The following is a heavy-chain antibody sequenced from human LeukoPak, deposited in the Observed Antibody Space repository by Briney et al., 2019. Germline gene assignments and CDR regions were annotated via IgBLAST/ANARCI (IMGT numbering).Heavy chain of an antibody. V-gene: IGHV3-30-3*01. CDR3: AKVRGFGGITMIVVDYFDY. CDR1: GFTFSSYA. CDR2: ISYDGSNK. J-gene: IGHJ4*02. Sequence: PGGSLRLSCAASGFTFSSYAMHWVRQAPGKGLEWVAVISYDGSNKYYADSVKGRFTISRDNSKNTLYLQMNSLRAEDTAVYYCAKVRGFGGITMIVVDYFDYWGQGTLVTVSS. D-gene: IGHD3-22*01.